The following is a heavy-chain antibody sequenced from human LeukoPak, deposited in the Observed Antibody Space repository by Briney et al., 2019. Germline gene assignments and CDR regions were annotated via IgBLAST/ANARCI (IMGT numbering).Heavy chain of an antibody. D-gene: IGHD3-10*01. J-gene: IGHJ4*02. CDR3: AKGIPSGY. Sequence: SLRLSCALSGFTFCIYAMSWVRQAPGDGVEWVCGIRGSGGSKYYEDSVKGRLTISRDNSKNTLYLKMNSLRAEDTAVYYCAKGIPSGYWGKGTLVTVSS. CDR1: GFTFCIYA. V-gene: IGHV3-23*02. CDR2: IRGSGGSK.